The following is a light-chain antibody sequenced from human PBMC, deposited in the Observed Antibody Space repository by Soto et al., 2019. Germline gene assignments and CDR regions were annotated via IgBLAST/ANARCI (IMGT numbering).Light chain of an antibody. V-gene: IGKV1-5*01. CDR1: QNIERW. CDR2: DVS. CDR3: QQFKSGTWT. Sequence: DIQMTQSPSTLSASVGDRVTITCRASQNIERWLAWHQQKPGKAPKLLLYDVSSLESGVPSRFSGSGSGTEFILTINGLQPDDLATYFCQQFKSGTWTFGQGTKV. J-gene: IGKJ1*01.